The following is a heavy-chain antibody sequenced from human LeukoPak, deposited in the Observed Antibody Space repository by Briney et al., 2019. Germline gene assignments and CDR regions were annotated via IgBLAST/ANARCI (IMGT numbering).Heavy chain of an antibody. Sequence: SETLSLTCTVSGGSISSYYWSWIRQPPGKGLEWIGYIYYSGSTNYNPSLKSRVTISVDTSKNQFSLKLSSVTAADTAVYYCASLYCNGGSCPLDYWGQGTLVTVSS. CDR1: GGSISSYY. CDR3: ASLYCNGGSCPLDY. CDR2: IYYSGST. J-gene: IGHJ4*01. D-gene: IGHD2-15*01. V-gene: IGHV4-59*01.